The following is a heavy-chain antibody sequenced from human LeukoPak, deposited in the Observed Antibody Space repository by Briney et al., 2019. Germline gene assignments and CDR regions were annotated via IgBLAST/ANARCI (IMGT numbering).Heavy chain of an antibody. Sequence: ASVKVSCKASGGTFSSYAISWVRQAPGQGLEWMGGIIPIFGTANYAQKFQGRVTITADESTSTAYMELSSLRSEDTAVYYCATRPKRYSSSWYVDWGQGTLVTVSS. CDR2: IIPIFGTA. J-gene: IGHJ4*02. D-gene: IGHD6-13*01. CDR1: GGTFSSYA. V-gene: IGHV1-69*13. CDR3: ATRPKRYSSSWYVD.